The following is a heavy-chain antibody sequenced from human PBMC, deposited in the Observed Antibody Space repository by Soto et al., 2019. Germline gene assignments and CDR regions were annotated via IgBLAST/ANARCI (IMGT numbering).Heavy chain of an antibody. CDR2: IFVSSTTI. D-gene: IGHD3-9*01. V-gene: IGHV3-48*04. CDR1: GFTFSSYS. Sequence: EVPLVESGGGLVQPGGSLRLSCVASGFTFSSYSMVWFRQAPGKGLEWLSYIFVSSTTINYADSVKGRFTVSRDNARNSLFLLMNSLRAEDTAVYYCARDKDWAFDYWGQGTLVTVSS. J-gene: IGHJ4*02. CDR3: ARDKDWAFDY.